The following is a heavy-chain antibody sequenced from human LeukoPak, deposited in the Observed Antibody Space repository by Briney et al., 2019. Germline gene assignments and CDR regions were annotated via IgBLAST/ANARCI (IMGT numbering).Heavy chain of an antibody. CDR3: ARSPLSFGELSFDY. CDR2: IKQGGSEK. D-gene: IGHD3-10*01. J-gene: IGHJ4*02. V-gene: IGHV3-7*03. CDR1: GFTFSSYW. Sequence: GGSLRPSCAASGFTFSSYWMSWVRQAPGKGLEWVANIKQGGSEKYYVDSVKGRFTISRDNAKNSLYLQMNSLRAEDTAVYYCARSPLSFGELSFDYWGQGTLVTVSS.